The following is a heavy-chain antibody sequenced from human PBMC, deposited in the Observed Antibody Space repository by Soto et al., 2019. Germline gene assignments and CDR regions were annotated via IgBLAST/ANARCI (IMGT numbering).Heavy chain of an antibody. Sequence: PSETLSLTCTVSGGSISSSSYFWAWIRQPPGKGLEWIGSIYYSGSTYYNPSLKSRVTISVDTSKNQFSLKLNSVTAADTAVYYCALVRGVINNSWFDPWGQGTLVTVSS. D-gene: IGHD3-10*01. CDR3: ALVRGVINNSWFDP. V-gene: IGHV4-39*01. CDR2: IYYSGST. CDR1: GGSISSSSYF. J-gene: IGHJ5*02.